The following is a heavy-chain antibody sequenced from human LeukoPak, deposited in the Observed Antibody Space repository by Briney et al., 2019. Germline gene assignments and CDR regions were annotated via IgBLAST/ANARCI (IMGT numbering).Heavy chain of an antibody. D-gene: IGHD6-19*01. J-gene: IGHJ4*02. CDR2: ISVSGENT. V-gene: IGHV3-23*01. CDR1: GFTFSSYA. CDR3: AKDKYSSGWHYDY. Sequence: GGSLRLSCAASGFTFSSYAMTWVRQAPGKGLQWVSTISVSGENTYYADSVKGRFTISRDNSKNTLYLQMNSLRAEDTAVYYCAKDKYSSGWHYDYWGQGTLVTVSS.